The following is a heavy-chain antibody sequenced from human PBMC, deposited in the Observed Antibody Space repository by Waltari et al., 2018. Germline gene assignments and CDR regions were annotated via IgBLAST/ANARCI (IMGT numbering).Heavy chain of an antibody. Sequence: QVQLQQWGAGLLKPSETLSLTCAVYGGSFSGYYWSWIRQPPGKGLEWIGEINHSGSTNYTPALKRRVTISVDTSKNQFSLKLSAVTAADTAGYYCAVTSSIAARRSASYYYYYYMDVWGKGTTVTVSS. V-gene: IGHV4-34*01. J-gene: IGHJ6*03. CDR3: AVTSSIAARRSASYYYYYYMDV. D-gene: IGHD6-6*01. CDR2: INHSGST. CDR1: GGSFSGYY.